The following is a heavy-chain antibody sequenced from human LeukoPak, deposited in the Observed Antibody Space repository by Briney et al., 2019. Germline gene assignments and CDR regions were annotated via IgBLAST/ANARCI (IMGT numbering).Heavy chain of an antibody. CDR3: ARDRGYSSSWYPGNWFDP. Sequence: GGSLRLSCAASGFTFSSYSMNWVRQAPGKGLEWVSSISSSSSYIYYADSVKGRFTISRDNAKNSLYLQMNSLRAEDTAVYYCARDRGYSSSWYPGNWFDPWGQGTLVTVSS. V-gene: IGHV3-21*01. CDR1: GFTFSSYS. J-gene: IGHJ5*02. CDR2: ISSSSSYI. D-gene: IGHD6-13*01.